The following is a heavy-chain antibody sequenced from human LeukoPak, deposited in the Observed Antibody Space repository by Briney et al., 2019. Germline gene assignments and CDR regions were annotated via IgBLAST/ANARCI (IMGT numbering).Heavy chain of an antibody. V-gene: IGHV3-30*02. J-gene: IGHJ4*02. Sequence: GGSLRLSCAASGFTFSSYGMHWVRQAPGKGLGWVAFIQYDGSNTYYADSVKGRFTISRDNSKHTLYLQMNSLRAEDTAVYYCAKGSCCSHFDYWGQGTLVTVSS. CDR2: IQYDGSNT. D-gene: IGHD2-15*01. CDR1: GFTFSSYG. CDR3: AKGSCCSHFDY.